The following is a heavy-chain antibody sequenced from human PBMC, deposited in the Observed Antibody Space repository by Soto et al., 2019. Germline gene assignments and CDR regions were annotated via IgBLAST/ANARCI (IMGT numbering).Heavy chain of an antibody. CDR2: IIPISGAA. D-gene: IGHD1-7*01. J-gene: IGHJ4*02. V-gene: IGHV1-69*06. CDR1: GGTFSNYV. CDR3: ARDMTRTVVPYVDF. Sequence: QVQLVQSGAEVKKPGSSVKVSCKASGGTFSNYVVNWVRQAPGQGLEWMGRIIPISGAANYAQKFQGRVTITADKSTSTSDMELSSLSSEDTAVYYCARDMTRTVVPYVDFWCQGNLVTVSS.